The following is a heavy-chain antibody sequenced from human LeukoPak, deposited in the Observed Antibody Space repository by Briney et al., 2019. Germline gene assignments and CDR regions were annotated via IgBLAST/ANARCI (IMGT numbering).Heavy chain of an antibody. D-gene: IGHD3-22*01. V-gene: IGHV3-21*01. CDR1: GFTFSSYS. CDR3: ARDPTYYYDSSGYYPNVGYFQH. CDR2: ISSSSSYI. J-gene: IGHJ1*01. Sequence: GGSLRLSCAASGFTFSSYSMNWVRQAPGKGLEWVSSISSSSSYIYYADSVKGRFTISRDNAKNSLYLQMDSLRAEDTAVYYCARDPTYYYDSSGYYPNVGYFQHWGQGTLVTVSS.